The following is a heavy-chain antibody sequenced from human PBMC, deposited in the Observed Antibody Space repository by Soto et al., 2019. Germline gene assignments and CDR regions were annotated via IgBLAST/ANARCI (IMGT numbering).Heavy chain of an antibody. CDR1: GFTFSSHG. J-gene: IGHJ4*02. CDR3: ALCENSGGWPWAPPEY. CDR2: NSAYNGRT. V-gene: IGHV1-18*01. Sequence: QVQLVQSGGEVRNPGASVRISCKASGFTFSSHGFYWVRQAPGQGLEWMGWNSAYNGRTNYAQNLKIRFTMTTDTSTSTAYMELRSLRPDDTAVYYCALCENSGGWPWAPPEYWGQGTLVTVSS. D-gene: IGHD2-15*01.